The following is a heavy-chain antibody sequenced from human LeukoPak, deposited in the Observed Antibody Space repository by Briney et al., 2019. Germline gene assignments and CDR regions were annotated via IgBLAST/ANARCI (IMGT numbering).Heavy chain of an antibody. CDR2: IYHSGST. D-gene: IGHD3-10*01. CDR1: GYSISSGYY. V-gene: IGHV4-38-2*01. J-gene: IGHJ4*02. CDR3: ARGSSGVRGVIILPFDY. Sequence: SETLSLTCAVSGYSISSGYYWGWIRQPSGKGLEWIGSIYHSGSTYYNPSLKSRVTISVDTSKNQFSLKLSSVTAADTAVYYCARGSSGVRGVIILPFDYWAREPWSPSPQ.